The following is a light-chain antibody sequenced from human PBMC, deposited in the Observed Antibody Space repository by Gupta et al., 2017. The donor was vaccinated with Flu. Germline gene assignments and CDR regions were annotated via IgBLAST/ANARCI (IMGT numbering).Light chain of an antibody. V-gene: IGLV1-44*01. CDR2: NDN. CDR1: NSNIGRNT. CDR3: ATWDDSLNGPV. J-gene: IGLJ3*02. Sequence: QSLLTQPPSSSGTPGQRVTISCSGSNSNIGRNTLSWYQQLPGAAPKLIIQNDNQRPSGVPVRFSCSKAGTSASLTISGLQSEDEGDFYCATWDDSLNGPVFGGGTRLTVL.